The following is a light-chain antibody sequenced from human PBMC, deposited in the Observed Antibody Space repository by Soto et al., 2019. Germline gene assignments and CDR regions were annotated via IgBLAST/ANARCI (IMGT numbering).Light chain of an antibody. CDR2: SAS. CDR1: QNVGND. CDR3: QQRSNWPPT. V-gene: IGKV3-11*01. Sequence: EIGLTQSPATLSLSPGERATLSCRASQNVGNDLVWSHQKRCQAPRLLIYSASNRATGIPARFSGSGSGTDFTLTISSLEPEDFAAYYCQQRSNWPPTFGGGTKVEIK. J-gene: IGKJ4*01.